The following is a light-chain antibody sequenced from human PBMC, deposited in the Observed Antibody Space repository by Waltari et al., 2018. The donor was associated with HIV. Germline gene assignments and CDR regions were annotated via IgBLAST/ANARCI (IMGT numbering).Light chain of an antibody. CDR2: DVN. V-gene: IGLV2-11*01. CDR1: TSAVGSYNY. Sequence: QSALTQPPSVSGSPGQSVTISCTGPTSAVGSYNYVSWYQQYPGKAPKLIIFDVNQRPSGVPERFSGSKSGNTASLTISGLQAADEADYFCCAYAAGHVSYVFGNGTAVAVL. J-gene: IGLJ1*01. CDR3: CAYAAGHVSYV.